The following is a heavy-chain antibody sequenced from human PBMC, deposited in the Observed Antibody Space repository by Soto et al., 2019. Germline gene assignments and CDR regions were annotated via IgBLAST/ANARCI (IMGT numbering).Heavy chain of an antibody. CDR3: AKDGSGWYVHYYYMDV. J-gene: IGHJ6*03. Sequence: GGSLRLSCAASGFTFSSYAMSWVRQAPGKGLEWVSAISGSGGSTYYADSVKDRFTISRDNSKNTLYLQMNSLRAEDTAVYYCAKDGSGWYVHYYYMDVWGKGTTVTVSS. D-gene: IGHD6-19*01. CDR1: GFTFSSYA. CDR2: ISGSGGST. V-gene: IGHV3-23*01.